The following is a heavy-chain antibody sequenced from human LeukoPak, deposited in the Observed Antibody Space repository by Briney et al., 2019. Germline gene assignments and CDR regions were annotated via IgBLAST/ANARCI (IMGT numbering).Heavy chain of an antibody. D-gene: IGHD3-10*01. Sequence: SQTLSLTCTVSGGSINSGSYYWTWIRQPAGKGLEWIGRIYTGGNTNSNPSLKGRVTISVDTSKKQFSLKRSSVTAADTAVYYCASGSSFDYWGQGTLVTVSS. CDR2: IYTGGNT. CDR3: ASGSSFDY. J-gene: IGHJ4*02. V-gene: IGHV4-61*02. CDR1: GGSINSGSYY.